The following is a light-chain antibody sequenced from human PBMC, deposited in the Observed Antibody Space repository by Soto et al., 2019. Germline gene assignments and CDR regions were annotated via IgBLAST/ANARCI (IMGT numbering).Light chain of an antibody. Sequence: DVVMTQSPLSLPVTLGQPASISCRSSQGLVYKDGITYLTWLQQRPGQSPRRLIYKVSKRDSGVADXXSGSGSGTDFTLKISRVEAEDVGVYYCMQGTQWPYTLGQGTKLESK. V-gene: IGKV2-30*01. CDR1: QGLVYKDGITY. CDR3: MQGTQWPYT. J-gene: IGKJ2*01. CDR2: KVS.